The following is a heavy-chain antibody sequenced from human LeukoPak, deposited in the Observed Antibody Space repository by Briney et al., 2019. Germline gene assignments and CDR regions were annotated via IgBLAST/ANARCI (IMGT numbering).Heavy chain of an antibody. CDR2: INPNSGGT. V-gene: IGHV1-2*02. Sequence: ASVKVSCKASGYTFTGYYMHWVRQAPGQGLEWVGWINPNSGGTNYAQKFQGRVTMTRDTSISTAYMELCRLRSDDTAVYYCARTRGVTTVTTGKHYYYYYGMDVWGQGTTVTVSS. CDR1: GYTFTGYY. J-gene: IGHJ6*02. D-gene: IGHD4-17*01. CDR3: ARTRGVTTVTTGKHYYYYYGMDV.